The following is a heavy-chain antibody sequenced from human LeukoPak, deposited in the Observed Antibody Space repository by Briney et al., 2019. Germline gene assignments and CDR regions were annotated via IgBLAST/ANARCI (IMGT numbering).Heavy chain of an antibody. D-gene: IGHD2-15*01. CDR2: IYYSGST. CDR1: GGSISSGDYY. Sequence: SETMSLTSTVSGGSISSGDYYWSWIRQPPGKGLEWIGYIYYSGSTYYNPSLKSRVTISVDTSKNQFSLKLSSVTAADTAVYYCARVSELGYCSGGSCYSAWFDPWGQGTLVTVSS. J-gene: IGHJ5*02. V-gene: IGHV4-30-4*01. CDR3: ARVSELGYCSGGSCYSAWFDP.